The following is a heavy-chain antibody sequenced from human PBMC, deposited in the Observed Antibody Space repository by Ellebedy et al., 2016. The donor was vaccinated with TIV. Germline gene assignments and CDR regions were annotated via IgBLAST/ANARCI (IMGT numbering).Heavy chain of an antibody. CDR1: GFTFSNYW. CDR3: ARAIGAGDGK. D-gene: IGHD2-15*01. Sequence: GGSLRLXCAASGFTFSNYWMSWVRQAPGKGLEWVANIKQDGSEIYYVDSVKGRFTISRDNAKNSLYLQMNSLRAEDTAVYYCARAIGAGDGKWGQGALVTVSS. CDR2: IKQDGSEI. V-gene: IGHV3-7*04. J-gene: IGHJ4*02.